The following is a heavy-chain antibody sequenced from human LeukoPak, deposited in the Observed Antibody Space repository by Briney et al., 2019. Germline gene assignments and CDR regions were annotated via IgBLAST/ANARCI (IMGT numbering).Heavy chain of an antibody. CDR1: GFTFSSSA. J-gene: IGHJ4*02. CDR3: AKDGGIAARLTDY. Sequence: PWGSLTLSCAASGFTFSSSAMSWVRQAPGQGLEWVSAISGSGGSTYYADSVKGRFTISRDNSKNTLYLQMNSLRAEDTALYYCAKDGGIAARLTDYWGQGTLVTVSS. CDR2: ISGSGGST. D-gene: IGHD6-6*01. V-gene: IGHV3-23*01.